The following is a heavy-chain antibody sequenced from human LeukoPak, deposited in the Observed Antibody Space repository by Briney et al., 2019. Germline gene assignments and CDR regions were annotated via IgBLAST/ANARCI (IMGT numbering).Heavy chain of an antibody. Sequence: SVKVSCKASGGTFSSYAISWVRQAPGQGLEWMGGIIPIFGTANYAQKFQGRVTITADESTSTAHMELSSLRSEDTAVYYCASNNYDSSGYYLPHYYYGMDVWGQGTTVTVSS. CDR3: ASNNYDSSGYYLPHYYYGMDV. CDR1: GGTFSSYA. J-gene: IGHJ6*02. V-gene: IGHV1-69*01. D-gene: IGHD3-22*01. CDR2: IIPIFGTA.